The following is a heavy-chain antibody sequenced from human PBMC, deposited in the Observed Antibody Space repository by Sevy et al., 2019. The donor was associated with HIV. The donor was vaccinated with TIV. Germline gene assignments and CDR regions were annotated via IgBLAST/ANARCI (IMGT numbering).Heavy chain of an antibody. Sequence: ASVKVSCKASGGTISNYGFSWVRQAPGQGLEWVGWITPFFGTINYAQKFQDRVTITADESVGTVYLELSRLRSEDTAVYYCAGGNAGTGRGDYFDFWGRGTLVTVSS. J-gene: IGHJ4*02. CDR3: AGGNAGTGRGDYFDF. V-gene: IGHV1-69*13. CDR2: ITPFFGTI. CDR1: GGTISNYG. D-gene: IGHD3-10*01.